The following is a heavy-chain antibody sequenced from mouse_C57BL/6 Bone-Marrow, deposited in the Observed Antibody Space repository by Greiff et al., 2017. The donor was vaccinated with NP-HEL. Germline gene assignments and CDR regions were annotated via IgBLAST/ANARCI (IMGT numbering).Heavy chain of an antibody. CDR3: ARNEALITTVPYYFDY. V-gene: IGHV1-62-2*01. Sequence: VQLQQSGAELVKPGASVKLSCKASGYTFTEYTIHWVKQRSGQGLEWIGWFYPGSGSIKYNEKFKDKDTLTADNSSSTVYMELSRLTSEDSAVYFCARNEALITTVPYYFDYWGQGTTLTVSS. D-gene: IGHD1-1*01. CDR1: GYTFTEYT. CDR2: FYPGSGSI. J-gene: IGHJ2*01.